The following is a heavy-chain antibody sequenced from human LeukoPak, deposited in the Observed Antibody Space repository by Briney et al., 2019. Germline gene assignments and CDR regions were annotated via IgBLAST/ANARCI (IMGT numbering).Heavy chain of an antibody. J-gene: IGHJ4*02. CDR2: INPNSGGT. CDR3: ARSIAAAGPEFDY. V-gene: IGHV1-2*04. CDR1: GYTFTGYY. D-gene: IGHD6-13*01. Sequence: ASVKVSCKASGYTFTGYYIHWVRQAPGQGLEWMGWINPNSGGTNYAQKFQGWVTMTRDTSISTAYMELSRLRSDDTAVYYCARSIAAAGPEFDYWGQGTLVTVSS.